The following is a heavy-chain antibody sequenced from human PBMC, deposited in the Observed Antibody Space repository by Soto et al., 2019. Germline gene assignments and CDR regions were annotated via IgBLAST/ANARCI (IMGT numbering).Heavy chain of an antibody. CDR1: GGSISSGGYY. V-gene: IGHV4-31*03. CDR3: ARDLIIAARPAGYFDY. CDR2: IYYSGST. J-gene: IGHJ4*02. Sequence: QVQLQESGPGLVKPSQTLSLTCTVSGGSISSGGYYWSWIRQHPGKGLERIGYIYYSGSTYYNPSLKSRVTISVDTSKNQFSLKLSSVTAADTAVYYCARDLIIAARPAGYFDYWDQGTLVTVSS. D-gene: IGHD6-6*01.